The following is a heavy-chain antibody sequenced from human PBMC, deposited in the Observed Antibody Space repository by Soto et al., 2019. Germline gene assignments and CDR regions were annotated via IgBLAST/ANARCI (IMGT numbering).Heavy chain of an antibody. CDR2: ISYDGSNK. J-gene: IGHJ6*02. Sequence: QVQLVESGGGVVQPGRSLRLSCAASGFTFSSYGMHWVRQAPGKGLEWVAVISYDGSNKYYADSVKGRFTISRDNSKNSLYLQMNSLRAEDTAVYYCAKDRRPNYYDGMDVWGQGNTVTVSS. CDR3: AKDRRPNYYDGMDV. D-gene: IGHD6-25*01. CDR1: GFTFSSYG. V-gene: IGHV3-30*18.